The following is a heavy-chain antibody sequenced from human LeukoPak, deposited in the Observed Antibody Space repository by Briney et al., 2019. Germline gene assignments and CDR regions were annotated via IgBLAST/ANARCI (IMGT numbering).Heavy chain of an antibody. CDR3: ARDGGPITMVRGVTPNQFDY. Sequence: GGSLRLSCAASGFTFSSYGMHWVRQAPGKGLEWVAFIRYDGSNKYYADSVKGRFTISRDNSKNSLYLQMNSLRAEDTAVYYCARDGGPITMVRGVTPNQFDYWGQGTLVTVSS. J-gene: IGHJ4*02. CDR2: IRYDGSNK. D-gene: IGHD3-10*01. V-gene: IGHV3-30*02. CDR1: GFTFSSYG.